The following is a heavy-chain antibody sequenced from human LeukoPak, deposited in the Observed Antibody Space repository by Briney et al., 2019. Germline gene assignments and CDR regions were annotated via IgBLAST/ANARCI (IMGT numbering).Heavy chain of an antibody. V-gene: IGHV4-61*08. CDR1: GGSINSGGIY. Sequence: SETLSLTCTVSGGSINSGGIYWSWIRQHPGKGLEWMGYVYYSGSTNYNPSLKSRVTISVDTSKNQFSLKLSSVTAADTAAYYCARLDYYDSPFDYWGQGTLVTVSS. J-gene: IGHJ4*02. CDR2: VYYSGST. D-gene: IGHD3-22*01. CDR3: ARLDYYDSPFDY.